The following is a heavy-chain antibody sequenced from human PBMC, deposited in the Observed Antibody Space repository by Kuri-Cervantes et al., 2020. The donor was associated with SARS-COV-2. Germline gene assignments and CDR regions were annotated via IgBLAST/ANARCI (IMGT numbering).Heavy chain of an antibody. CDR1: GDSVSSNTAA. Sequence: SCAISGDSVSSNTAAWNWIRQSPSRGLEWLGRTYYRSKWYNDYAVSVKSRITINPDTSKSQFSLQLNSVTPEDTAVYYCVRVHPGPEYYYGMDVWGQGTTVTVSS. J-gene: IGHJ6*02. D-gene: IGHD6-6*01. CDR3: VRVHPGPEYYYGMDV. V-gene: IGHV6-1*01. CDR2: TYYRSKWYN.